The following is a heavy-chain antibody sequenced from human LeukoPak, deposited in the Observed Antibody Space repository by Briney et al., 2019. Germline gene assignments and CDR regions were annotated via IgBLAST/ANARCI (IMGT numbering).Heavy chain of an antibody. CDR2: ISYDGSNK. CDR1: GFTFSSYA. Sequence: TGGSLRLSCAASGFTFSSYAMHWVRQAPGKGLEWVAVISYDGSNKYYADSVKGRFTISRDNSKNTLYLQMNSLRAEDTAVYYCARDRGLGYSSGWYVNSFYMDVWGKGTTVTVSS. D-gene: IGHD6-19*01. CDR3: ARDRGLGYSSGWYVNSFYMDV. J-gene: IGHJ6*03. V-gene: IGHV3-30*04.